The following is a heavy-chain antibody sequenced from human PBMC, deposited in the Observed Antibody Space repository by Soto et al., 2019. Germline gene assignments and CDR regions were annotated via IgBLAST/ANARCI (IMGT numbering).Heavy chain of an antibody. CDR2: IRSKAYGGTT. CDR1: GFTFGDYA. J-gene: IGHJ6*03. V-gene: IGHV3-49*03. CDR3: TRVVKERLDVEPRNEKDYYYYYMDV. Sequence: GGSLRLSCTASGFTFGDYAMSWFRQAPGKGLEWVGFIRSKAYGGTTEYAASVKGRFTISRDDSKSIAYLQRNSLKTEDTAVYYCTRVVKERLDVEPRNEKDYYYYYMDVWGKGTTVTVSS. D-gene: IGHD6-19*01.